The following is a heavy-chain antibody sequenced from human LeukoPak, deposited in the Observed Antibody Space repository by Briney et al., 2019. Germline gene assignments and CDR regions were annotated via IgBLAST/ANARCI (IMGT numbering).Heavy chain of an antibody. CDR1: GFTFSSYW. Sequence: GGSLRLSCAASGFTFSSYWMSWVRQAPGKGLEWVAVISYDGSNKYYADSVKGRFTISRDNSKNTLYLQMNSLRVEDTAVYYCASSIAARSYYYYYMDVWGKGTTVTVSS. D-gene: IGHD6-6*01. CDR2: ISYDGSNK. J-gene: IGHJ6*03. V-gene: IGHV3-30-3*01. CDR3: ASSIAARSYYYYYMDV.